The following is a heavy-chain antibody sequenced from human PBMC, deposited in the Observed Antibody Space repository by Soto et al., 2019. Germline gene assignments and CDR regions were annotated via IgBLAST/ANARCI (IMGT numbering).Heavy chain of an antibody. D-gene: IGHD3-3*01. V-gene: IGHV3-15*07. CDR3: VTDTRGS. Sequence: EVQLVESGGDLVKPGGSLRLSCAASGFTFYTAWLNWVRQAPGKGLEWVGRIKSKNDGETTDYAEPVKGRFTISRDDSINTLDLQMNSLKTDDTAVYYCVTDTRGSWGQGTLVTVSS. CDR2: IKSKNDGETT. CDR1: GFTFYTAW. J-gene: IGHJ5*02.